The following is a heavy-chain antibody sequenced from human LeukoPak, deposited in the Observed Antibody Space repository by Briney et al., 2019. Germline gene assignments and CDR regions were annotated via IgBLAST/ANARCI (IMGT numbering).Heavy chain of an antibody. J-gene: IGHJ4*02. CDR3: ARDNYYDSSGYYSY. CDR1: GFTFSSYA. D-gene: IGHD3-22*01. Sequence: GGSLRLSCAASGFTFSSYAMSWVRQAPGKGLEWVSAITASGGDTYYADSVKGRFTISRDNSKNSLYLQMNSLRAEDTAVYYCARDNYYDSSGYYSYWGQGTLVTVSS. V-gene: IGHV3-23*01. CDR2: ITASGGDT.